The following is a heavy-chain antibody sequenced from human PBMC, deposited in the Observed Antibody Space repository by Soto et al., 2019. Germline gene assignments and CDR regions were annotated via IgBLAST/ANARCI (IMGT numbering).Heavy chain of an antibody. D-gene: IGHD6-19*01. CDR2: MYNSGST. CDR3: ARVSSGWYYFDY. J-gene: IGHJ4*02. Sequence: SETLFLTCTVSGGSVSSGSYYWSWIRQPPGKGLEWIGYMYNSGSTNYNPSLKSRVIISVDTSKNQFSLKLSSVTAADTAVYYCARVSSGWYYFDYWGQGTLVTVSS. V-gene: IGHV4-61*01. CDR1: GGSVSSGSYY.